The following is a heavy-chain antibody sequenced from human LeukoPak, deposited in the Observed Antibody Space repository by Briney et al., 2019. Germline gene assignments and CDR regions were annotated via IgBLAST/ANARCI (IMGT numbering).Heavy chain of an antibody. CDR3: ARSYYDSSGYYSLGVLDI. D-gene: IGHD3-22*01. Sequence: GESLKISCRGSGYNFNNHWIGWVRQIPGKGLEWMGLIYPGDSDTKYSPSFQGQVTISADKSISTAYLQWNSLKASDTAMYYCARSYYDSSGYYSLGVLDIWGQGTVVTVSS. J-gene: IGHJ3*02. V-gene: IGHV5-51*01. CDR1: GYNFNNHW. CDR2: IYPGDSDT.